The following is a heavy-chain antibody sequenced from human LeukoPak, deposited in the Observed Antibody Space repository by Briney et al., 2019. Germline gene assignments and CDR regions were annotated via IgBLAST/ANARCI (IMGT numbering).Heavy chain of an antibody. CDR3: ARDQRPGWGEYFQH. Sequence: GRSLRLSCAASEFTFSSYGMHWVRQAPGKGLEWVAVIWYDGSNKYYADSVKGRFTISRDNSKNTVYLQMSSLRVEDTAVYYCARDQRPGWGEYFQHWGQGTLVTVSS. J-gene: IGHJ1*01. CDR2: IWYDGSNK. D-gene: IGHD3-16*01. V-gene: IGHV3-33*01. CDR1: EFTFSSYG.